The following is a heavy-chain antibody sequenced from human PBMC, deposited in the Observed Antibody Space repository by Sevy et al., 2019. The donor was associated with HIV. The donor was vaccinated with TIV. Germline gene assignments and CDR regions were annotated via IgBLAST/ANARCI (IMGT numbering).Heavy chain of an antibody. V-gene: IGHV3-30*03. D-gene: IGHD6-19*01. CDR3: AREKVPVASGRTPYYCHYGLDV. CDR1: EFRFSDFA. Sequence: GGSLRLSCAASEFRFSDFAMHWVRQAPGKGLEWVAFISYDGKRTKYADSVKGRFTVSRDNSDKKFYVQMNSLRVEDAAIYYCAREKVPVASGRTPYYCHYGLDVWGLGTTVTVSS. J-gene: IGHJ6*02. CDR2: ISYDGKRT.